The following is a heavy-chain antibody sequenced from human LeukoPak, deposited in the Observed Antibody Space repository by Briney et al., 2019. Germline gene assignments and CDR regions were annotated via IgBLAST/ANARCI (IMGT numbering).Heavy chain of an antibody. J-gene: IGHJ3*02. Sequence: GGSLRLSCAASGFTFSSYAMSWVRQAPGKGLEWVSAISGSGGSTYYADSVKGRFTISRDNSKNTLYLQMNSLRAEDTAVYYCAKRYCSGGSCYSPDAFDIWGQGTMVTVSS. V-gene: IGHV3-23*01. CDR2: ISGSGGST. CDR3: AKRYCSGGSCYSPDAFDI. D-gene: IGHD2-15*01. CDR1: GFTFSSYA.